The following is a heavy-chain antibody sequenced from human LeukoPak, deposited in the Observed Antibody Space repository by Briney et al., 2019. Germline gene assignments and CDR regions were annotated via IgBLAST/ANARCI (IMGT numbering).Heavy chain of an antibody. CDR2: IYTSGST. J-gene: IGHJ4*02. CDR3: AREIKEDYFDY. CDR1: SVSFSSYY. V-gene: IGHV4-4*07. Sequence: PSETLSLTCTVSSVSFSSYYWSWFRQPAGKGLEWIGRIYTSGSTNYNPSLKSRVTMSVDTSKNQFSLKLSSVTAADTAVYYCAREIKEDYFDYWGQGTLVTVSS.